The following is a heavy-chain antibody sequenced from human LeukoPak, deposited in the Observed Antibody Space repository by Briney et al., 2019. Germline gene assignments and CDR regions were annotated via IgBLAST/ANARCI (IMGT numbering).Heavy chain of an antibody. Sequence: SVKVSCKASGGTFSSYTISWVRQAPGQGLEWMGRIIPILGIANYAQKFQGRVTITADKSTSTAYMELGSLRSEDTAVYYCAREEAARAYNWFDPWGQGTLVTVSS. J-gene: IGHJ5*02. D-gene: IGHD6-6*01. CDR1: GGTFSSYT. CDR3: AREEAARAYNWFDP. V-gene: IGHV1-69*04. CDR2: IIPILGIA.